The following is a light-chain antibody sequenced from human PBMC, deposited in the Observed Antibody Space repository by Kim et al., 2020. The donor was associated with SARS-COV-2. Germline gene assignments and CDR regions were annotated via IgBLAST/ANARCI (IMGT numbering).Light chain of an antibody. Sequence: QSALTQPASVSGSPGQSITISCTGTSSDVGGYKYVSWYQQYPGKAPKLMIYDVSKRPSGVSNRFSGSKSGNTASLTISGLQAEDEADYYCSSYTSSSSYTSSSTWVFGGGTKLTVL. CDR3: SSYTSSSSYTSSSTWV. V-gene: IGLV2-14*01. CDR2: DVS. J-gene: IGLJ3*02. CDR1: SSDVGGYKY.